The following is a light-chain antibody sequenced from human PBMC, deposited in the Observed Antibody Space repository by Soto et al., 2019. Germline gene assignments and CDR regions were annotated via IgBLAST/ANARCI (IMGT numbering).Light chain of an antibody. J-gene: IGLJ3*02. CDR1: SNDVGGYNY. CDR3: SSYVGNNNLL. V-gene: IGLV2-8*01. CDR2: EVS. Sequence: QSALTQPASVSGSPGQSITISCTGTSNDVGGYNYVSWYQQHPGKPPKLMIYEVSERPSGVPDRFSGSKSGNTASLTVSGLQAEDEADYFCSSYVGNNNLLFGGGTKLTVL.